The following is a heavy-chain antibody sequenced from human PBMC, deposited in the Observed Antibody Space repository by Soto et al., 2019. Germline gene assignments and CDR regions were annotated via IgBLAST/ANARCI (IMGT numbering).Heavy chain of an antibody. CDR1: GYSFTSYW. Sequence: GESLKISCKGSGYSFTSYWIGWVRQMPGKGLEWMVIIYPGDSDTRYSPSFQGQVTISADKSISTAYLQWSSLKASDTAMYYCARHDSSGWYRHYYYYYGMDVWGQGTTVTVSS. V-gene: IGHV5-51*01. J-gene: IGHJ6*02. CDR2: IYPGDSDT. CDR3: ARHDSSGWYRHYYYYYGMDV. D-gene: IGHD6-19*01.